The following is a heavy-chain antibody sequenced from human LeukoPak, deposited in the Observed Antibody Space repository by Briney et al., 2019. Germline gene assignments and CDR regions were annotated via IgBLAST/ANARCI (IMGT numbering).Heavy chain of an antibody. D-gene: IGHD6-19*01. Sequence: GGSLRLSCAASGFTFSSYGMHWVRQAPGKGLEWVAVIWYDGSNKYYADSVKGRFTISRDNAKNSLYLEMNSLRAEDTAVYYCARVDGYNSGWFDYWGQGTLVTVSS. CDR3: ARVDGYNSGWFDY. J-gene: IGHJ4*02. CDR2: IWYDGSNK. V-gene: IGHV3-33*01. CDR1: GFTFSSYG.